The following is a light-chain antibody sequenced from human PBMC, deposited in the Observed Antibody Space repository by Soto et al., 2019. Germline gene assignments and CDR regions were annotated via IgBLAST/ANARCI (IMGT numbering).Light chain of an antibody. CDR2: DAS. J-gene: IGKJ3*01. CDR1: QSVARN. CDR3: QQYNNWPFT. Sequence: EVVMTQSPATLSVSPGERATLSCRASQSVARNLAWYQQKPGQAPRLLIYDASTWATGIPARFSGSGSGTEFTLTISSLQSEDFAVYFCQQYNNWPFTFGHGTKVDIK. V-gene: IGKV3-15*01.